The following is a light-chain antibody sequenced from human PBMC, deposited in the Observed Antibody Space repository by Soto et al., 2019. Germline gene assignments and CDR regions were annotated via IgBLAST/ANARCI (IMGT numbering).Light chain of an antibody. J-gene: IGLJ2*01. CDR2: DVS. CDR1: SSDVGGHNY. Sequence: QSALTQPASVSGSPGQSITISCTGTSSDVGGHNYVSWYQQHPGKAPKIMIYDVSNRPSGVSNRFSGSKSGNTASLTISGLQAEDEADYYCSSYASSSTLVFGGGTKVTVL. CDR3: SSYASSSTLV. V-gene: IGLV2-14*01.